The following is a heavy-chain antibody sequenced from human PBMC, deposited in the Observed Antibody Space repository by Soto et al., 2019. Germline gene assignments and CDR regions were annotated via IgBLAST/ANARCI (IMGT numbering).Heavy chain of an antibody. D-gene: IGHD3-9*01. V-gene: IGHV2-5*02. J-gene: IGHJ4*02. Sequence: QITLKESGPTLVKPTQPLTLTCTFSGFSLSTSGVGVGWIRQPPGKALEWLALIYWDDDKRYSPSLKSRLTITKDTTKNQVVLTMTNIDPVATAPYYCAHSIRYCDWIHRDFDYWGQGTLVTVSS. CDR1: GFSLSTSGVG. CDR2: IYWDDDK. CDR3: AHSIRYCDWIHRDFDY.